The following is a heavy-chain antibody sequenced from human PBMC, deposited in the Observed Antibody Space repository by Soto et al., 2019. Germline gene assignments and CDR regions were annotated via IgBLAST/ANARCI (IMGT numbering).Heavy chain of an antibody. CDR3: ARVPLTTYFDL. CDR2: VYNSGST. Sequence: QVQLQESGPGLVKPSETLSLTCTVSGGSVSGGSYCWSWIRQPPGKGLECIGYVYNSGSTTYNPPHKGRVTISAATSKIQFSLGLSSVTAADTAVYYCARVPLTTYFDLWGRGTLVTVSS. CDR1: GGSVSGGSYC. J-gene: IGHJ2*01. D-gene: IGHD3-9*01. V-gene: IGHV4-61*01.